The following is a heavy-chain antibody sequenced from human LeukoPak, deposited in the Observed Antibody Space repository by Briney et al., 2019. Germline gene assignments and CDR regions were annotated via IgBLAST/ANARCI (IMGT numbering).Heavy chain of an antibody. CDR3: ASGILEWLSTDY. D-gene: IGHD3-3*01. Sequence: PGRSLRLSCAASGFTFSSYGMHWVRQAPGKGLEWVAVISYDGSNKYYADSVKGRFTISRDNSKNTLYLQMNSLRAEDTAVYYCASGILEWLSTDYWGQGTLVTVSS. V-gene: IGHV3-30*03. CDR2: ISYDGSNK. CDR1: GFTFSSYG. J-gene: IGHJ4*02.